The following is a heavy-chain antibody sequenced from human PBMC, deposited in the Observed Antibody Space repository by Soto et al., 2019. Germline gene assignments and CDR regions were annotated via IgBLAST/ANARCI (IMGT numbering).Heavy chain of an antibody. CDR2: IWYDGSNK. D-gene: IGHD1-26*01. J-gene: IGHJ3*02. Sequence: GGSLRLSCAASGFTFSSYGMHWVRQAPGKGLEWVAVIWYDGSNKYYADSVKGRFTISRDNSKNTLYLQMNSLRAEDTAVYYCARSGSYGSGAFDIWGQGTMVPVSS. CDR3: ARSGSYGSGAFDI. V-gene: IGHV3-33*01. CDR1: GFTFSSYG.